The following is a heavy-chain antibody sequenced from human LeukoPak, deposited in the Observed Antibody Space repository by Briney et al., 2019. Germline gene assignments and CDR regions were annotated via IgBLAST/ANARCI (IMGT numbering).Heavy chain of an antibody. Sequence: ASVKVSCKASGYTFTSYDINWVRQAAGQWLEWMGWMNPNSGNTGYAQKFQGRVTMTRNTSISTAYMELSSLRSEDTAVYYCALVVPAALDGFDPWGQGTLVTVSS. V-gene: IGHV1-8*01. CDR1: GYTFTSYD. D-gene: IGHD2-2*01. CDR3: ALVVPAALDGFDP. CDR2: MNPNSGNT. J-gene: IGHJ5*02.